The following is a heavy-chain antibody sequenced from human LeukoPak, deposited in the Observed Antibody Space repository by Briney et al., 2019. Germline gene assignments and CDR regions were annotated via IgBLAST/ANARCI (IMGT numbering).Heavy chain of an antibody. Sequence: ASVKVSCKASGYTFTGYYIHWVRQAPRQGLEWMGWINPNSGGTNYAQNFQGRVTMTRDTSISTAYMELSRLRSDDTAVYYCARLMAPIGKRSTPFDYWGQGTLVTVSS. D-gene: IGHD1-1*01. CDR1: GYTFTGYY. CDR2: INPNSGGT. J-gene: IGHJ4*02. CDR3: ARLMAPIGKRSTPFDY. V-gene: IGHV1-2*02.